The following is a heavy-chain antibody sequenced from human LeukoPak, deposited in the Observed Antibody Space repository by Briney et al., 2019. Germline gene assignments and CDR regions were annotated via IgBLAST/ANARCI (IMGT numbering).Heavy chain of an antibody. CDR3: ARDGWFGELDKDHFDY. V-gene: IGHV3-11*06. D-gene: IGHD3-10*01. CDR1: GFTFSDYH. Sequence: GGSLRLSCAASGFTFSDYHMSWIRQATGKGLEWVSYFSLSSTYTNYADSVKGRFTISRDNAKNLLYLQMNSLRVEDTAVYYCARDGWFGELDKDHFDYWGQGTLVTVSS. CDR2: FSLSSTYT. J-gene: IGHJ4*02.